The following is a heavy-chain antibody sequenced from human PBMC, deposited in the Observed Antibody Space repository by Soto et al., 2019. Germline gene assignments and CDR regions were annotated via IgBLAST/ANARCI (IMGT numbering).Heavy chain of an antibody. D-gene: IGHD4-17*01. Sequence: PGGSLRLSCAASGFTFSSYAMHWVRQAPGKGLEWVAVISYDGSNKYYADSVKGRFTISRDNSKNTLYLQMNSLRAEDTAVYYCARLETVSDAFDIWGQGTMVTVSS. CDR2: ISYDGSNK. CDR3: ARLETVSDAFDI. J-gene: IGHJ3*02. CDR1: GFTFSSYA. V-gene: IGHV3-30-3*01.